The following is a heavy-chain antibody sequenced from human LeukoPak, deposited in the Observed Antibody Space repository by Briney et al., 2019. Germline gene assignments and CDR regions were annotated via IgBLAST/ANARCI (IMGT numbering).Heavy chain of an antibody. D-gene: IGHD2-2*01. V-gene: IGHV3-21*01. J-gene: IGHJ3*02. Sequence: RSLRLSCAASGFTFSAFGMHWVRQAPGKGLEWVSSISSSSSYIYYADSVKGRFTISRDNAKNSLYLQMNSLRAEDTAVYYCARSYCSSTSCYAFDIWGQGTMVTVSS. CDR3: ARSYCSSTSCYAFDI. CDR1: GFTFSAFG. CDR2: ISSSSSYI.